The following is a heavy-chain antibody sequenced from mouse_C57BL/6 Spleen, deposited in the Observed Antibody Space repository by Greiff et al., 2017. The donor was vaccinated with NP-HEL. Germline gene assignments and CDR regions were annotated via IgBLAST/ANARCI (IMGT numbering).Heavy chain of an antibody. CDR2: REPNSGGT. CDR1: GDTFNSYG. J-gene: IGHJ4*01. D-gene: IGHD1-1*01. Sequence: VQLQQPGAELVKPGASVKLSCKASGDTFNSYGMHWVKQRPGRGREGRGRREPNSGGTKYNEKFKGKATLTADKSSSTDYMQLSSLTSEDSAVYFCARAYYYGSRRLGTAMDYWGQGTSVTVSS. CDR3: ARAYYYGSRRLGTAMDY. V-gene: IGHV1-62-3*01.